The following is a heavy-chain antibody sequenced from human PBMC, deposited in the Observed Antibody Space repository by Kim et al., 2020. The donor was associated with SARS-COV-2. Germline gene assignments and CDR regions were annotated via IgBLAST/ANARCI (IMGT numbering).Heavy chain of an antibody. CDR2: IYYSGST. V-gene: IGHV4-59*08. D-gene: IGHD3-16*01. J-gene: IGHJ4*02. Sequence: SETLSLTCTVSGGSISSYYWSWIRQPPGKGLEWIGYIYYSGSTNYNPSLKSRVTISVDTSKNQFSLKLSSVTAADTAVYYCAGRPMDDYVWGGPFDYWGQGTLVTVSS. CDR3: AGRPMDDYVWGGPFDY. CDR1: GGSISSYY.